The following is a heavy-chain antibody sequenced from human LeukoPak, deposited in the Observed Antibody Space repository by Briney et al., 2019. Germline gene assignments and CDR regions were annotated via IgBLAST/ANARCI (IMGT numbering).Heavy chain of an antibody. CDR1: GGSFSGYY. CDR2: INHSGST. D-gene: IGHD2-2*01. Sequence: PSETLSLTCAVYGGSFSGYYWSWIRQSPGKGLAWIGEINHSGSTNYNPSLKSRVTISVDTSKNQFSLKLSSVTAADTAVYYCAREYCSSTSCYLYYMDVWGKGTTVTVSS. CDR3: AREYCSSTSCYLYYMDV. V-gene: IGHV4-34*01. J-gene: IGHJ6*03.